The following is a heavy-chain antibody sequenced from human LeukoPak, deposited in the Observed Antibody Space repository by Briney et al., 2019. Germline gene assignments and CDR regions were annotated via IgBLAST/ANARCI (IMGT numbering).Heavy chain of an antibody. J-gene: IGHJ2*01. CDR3: TRDLSYFDL. CDR1: GFTFSTYW. CDR2: INQDGSEK. D-gene: IGHD3-9*01. Sequence: GGSLRLSCAASGFTFSTYWMSWVRQAPGKGLEWVANINQDGSEKYYVDSVKGRFTISRDNAKNSLYLQMNSLRAEDTAVYYCTRDLSYFDLWGRGALVTASS. V-gene: IGHV3-7*01.